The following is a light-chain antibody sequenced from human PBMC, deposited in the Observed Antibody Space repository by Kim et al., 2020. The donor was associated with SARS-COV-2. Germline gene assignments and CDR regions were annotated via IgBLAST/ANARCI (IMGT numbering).Light chain of an antibody. J-gene: IGKJ1*01. CDR3: QQYATSPET. CDR1: QSVVNTY. CDR2: GAT. Sequence: EIVLTQSPGTLSLSPGERATLSCRTSQSVVNTYLAWYQQKVGQSPSLLIHGATNRAAGIPDRFSGSGSGTDFTLTISRLEPEDFAVYYCQQYATSPETFGQGTKVDIK. V-gene: IGKV3-20*01.